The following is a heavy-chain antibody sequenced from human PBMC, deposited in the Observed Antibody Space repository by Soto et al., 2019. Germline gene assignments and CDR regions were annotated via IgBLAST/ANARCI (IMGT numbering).Heavy chain of an antibody. CDR1: GYSFTSYW. D-gene: IGHD3-22*01. J-gene: IGHJ4*02. Sequence: PGESLKISCKGSGYSFTSYWIGWARQMPGKGLEWMGIIYPGDSDTRYSPSFQGQVTISADKSISTAYLQWSSLKASDTAMYYCARQGPYDSTYSNSDYWGQGTLVTVSS. CDR2: IYPGDSDT. V-gene: IGHV5-51*01. CDR3: ARQGPYDSTYSNSDY.